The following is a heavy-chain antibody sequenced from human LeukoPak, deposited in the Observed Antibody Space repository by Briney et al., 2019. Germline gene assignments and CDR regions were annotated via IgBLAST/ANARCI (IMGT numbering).Heavy chain of an antibody. CDR1: GGTFSSYA. V-gene: IGHV1-69*05. D-gene: IGHD3-3*01. CDR2: IIPIFGAA. Sequence: SVKVSCKASGGTFSSYAISWVRQAPGQGLEWMGRIIPIFGAANYAQKFQGRVTITTDESTSTAYMELSSLRSEDTAVYYCAREEYYDFWSGYPHLDYWGQGTLVTVSS. CDR3: AREEYYDFWSGYPHLDY. J-gene: IGHJ4*02.